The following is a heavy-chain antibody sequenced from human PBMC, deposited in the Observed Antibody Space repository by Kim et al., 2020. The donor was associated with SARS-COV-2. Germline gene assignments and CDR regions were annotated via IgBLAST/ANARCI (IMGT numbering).Heavy chain of an antibody. CDR3: AKDKGDSSGYDY. D-gene: IGHD3-22*01. J-gene: IGHJ4*02. Sequence: GYPDSVKGRFTNSRDNAKNSLYLQMNSLRAEDTALYYCAKDKGDSSGYDYWGQGTLVTVSS. V-gene: IGHV3-9*01.